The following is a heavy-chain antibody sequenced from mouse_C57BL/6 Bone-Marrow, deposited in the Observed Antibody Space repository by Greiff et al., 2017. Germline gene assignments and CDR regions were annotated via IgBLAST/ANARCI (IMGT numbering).Heavy chain of an antibody. CDR2: ISDGGSYT. V-gene: IGHV5-4*01. J-gene: IGHJ2*01. Sequence: EVHLVESGGGLVKPGGSLKLSCAASGFTFSSYAMSWVRQTPEKRLEWVATISDGGSYTSYPANVKGRFTISRDNAKNNLYLQMSHLNSEDTAMYYCARDLYYYGSSFDYWGQGTTLTVSS. CDR3: ARDLYYYGSSFDY. CDR1: GFTFSSYA. D-gene: IGHD1-1*01.